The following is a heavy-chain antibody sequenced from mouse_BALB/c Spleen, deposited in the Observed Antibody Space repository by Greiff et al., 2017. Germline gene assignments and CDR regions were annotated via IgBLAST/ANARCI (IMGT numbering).Heavy chain of an antibody. CDR3: AREGNYYGSRIYFDY. CDR1: GFTFSSYG. Sequence: EVQRVESGGDLVKPGGSLKLSCAASGFTFSSYGMSWVRQTPDKRLEWVATISSGGSYTYYPDSVKGRFTISRDNAKNTLYLQMSSLKSEDTAMYYCAREGNYYGSRIYFDYWGQGTTLTVSS. V-gene: IGHV5-6*01. J-gene: IGHJ2*01. D-gene: IGHD1-1*01. CDR2: ISSGGSYT.